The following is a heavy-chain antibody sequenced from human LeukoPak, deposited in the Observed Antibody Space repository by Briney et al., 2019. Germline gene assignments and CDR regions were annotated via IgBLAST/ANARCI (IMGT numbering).Heavy chain of an antibody. V-gene: IGHV1-46*01. CDR3: ARVQLSTLDAFDN. Sequence: ASVKVSCKASGYTFTSYYMHWVRQAPGQGLEWMSIINPSSGSTNYAQKFQGRVTITRDTSKSTVYMELSSLRSEDTAVYYCARVQLSTLDAFDNWGQGTMVTVSS. J-gene: IGHJ3*02. CDR1: GYTFTSYY. D-gene: IGHD5/OR15-5a*01. CDR2: INPSSGST.